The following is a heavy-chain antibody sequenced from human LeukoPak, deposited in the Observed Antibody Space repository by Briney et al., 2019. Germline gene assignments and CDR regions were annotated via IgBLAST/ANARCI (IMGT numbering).Heavy chain of an antibody. CDR1: GFTFSSYA. D-gene: IGHD3-9*01. Sequence: GGSLRLSCAASGFTFSSYAMSWVRQAPGKGLEWVSSISGSGATTYYVDSVKGRFIISRDNSKNTLYLQMNSLRAEDTAAYYCAKEVSNDILTPFDSWGQGSLVTVSS. CDR3: AKEVSNDILTPFDS. V-gene: IGHV3-23*01. CDR2: ISGSGATT. J-gene: IGHJ4*02.